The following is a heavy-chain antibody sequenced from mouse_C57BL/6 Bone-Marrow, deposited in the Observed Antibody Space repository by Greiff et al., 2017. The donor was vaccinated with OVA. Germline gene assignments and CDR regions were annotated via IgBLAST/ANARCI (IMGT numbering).Heavy chain of an antibody. CDR1: GYTFTSYG. Sequence: QVQLQQSGAELARPGASVKLSCKASGYTFTSYGISWVKQRTGQGLEWIGEIYPRSGSTYYNEKFKGKATLTADKSSSTAYMELRSLTSEDSAVYFCVRNGSRDWYCDVWGTGTTVTVSS. CDR3: VRNGSRDWYCDV. D-gene: IGHD1-1*01. CDR2: IYPRSGST. V-gene: IGHV1-81*01. J-gene: IGHJ1*03.